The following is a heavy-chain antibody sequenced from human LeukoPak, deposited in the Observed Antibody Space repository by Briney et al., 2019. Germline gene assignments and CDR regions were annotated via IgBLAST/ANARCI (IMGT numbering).Heavy chain of an antibody. CDR1: GYTFTTYG. Sequence: ASVKVSCKASGYTFTTYGISWVRQAPGQGLEWMGWISPYNGNTNYAQKLQGRGTMTTDTSTSTAYMELRSLRSDDTAVYYCARDRAVVVAATGYWGQGTLVTVSS. CDR3: ARDRAVVVAATGY. V-gene: IGHV1-18*01. CDR2: ISPYNGNT. J-gene: IGHJ4*02. D-gene: IGHD2-15*01.